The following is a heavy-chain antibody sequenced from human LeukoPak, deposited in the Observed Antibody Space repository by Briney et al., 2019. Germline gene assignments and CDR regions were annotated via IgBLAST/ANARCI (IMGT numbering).Heavy chain of an antibody. CDR3: ARRWGNIVGVTYEY. V-gene: IGHV4-39*01. CDR1: GSSITSVSHY. D-gene: IGHD3-16*01. Sequence: SETLSLTCTISGSSITSVSHYWGWIRQPPGQGLEWIGDIYYTGSTYYSPSLRSRVTMSVHTSENQFSLRLNSVTAVDAAVYYCARRWGNIVGVTYEYWGQGTLVTVSS. J-gene: IGHJ4*02. CDR2: IYYTGST.